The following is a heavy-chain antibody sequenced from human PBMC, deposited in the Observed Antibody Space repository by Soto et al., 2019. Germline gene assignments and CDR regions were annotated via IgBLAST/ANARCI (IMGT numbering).Heavy chain of an antibody. V-gene: IGHV4-59*01. CDR1: GGSISSYY. CDR2: IYYSGST. Sequence: PSETLSLTCTVSGGSISSYYWSWIRQPPGKGLEWIGYIYYSGSTNYNASLKSRVTISVDTSKNQFSLNLSSVTAADTAVYYCARDRRYGTRGRFDPWGQGTLVTVSS. D-gene: IGHD3-9*01. J-gene: IGHJ5*02. CDR3: ARDRRYGTRGRFDP.